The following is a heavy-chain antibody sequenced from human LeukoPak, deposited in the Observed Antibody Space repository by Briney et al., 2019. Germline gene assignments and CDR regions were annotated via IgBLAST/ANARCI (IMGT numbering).Heavy chain of an antibody. V-gene: IGHV3-7*05. CDR3: ARYVVVVAGKVYYYYGMDV. CDR2: IKQDGSEK. D-gene: IGHD2-15*01. J-gene: IGHJ6*02. Sequence: GGSLRLSCAASGFIFSNYWMTWVRQAPGKGLEWVANIKQDGSEKYYVDSVKGRFTISRDNAKNSLYLQMNSLRTEDTAVYYCARYVVVVAGKVYYYYGMDVWGQGTTVTVSS. CDR1: GFIFSNYW.